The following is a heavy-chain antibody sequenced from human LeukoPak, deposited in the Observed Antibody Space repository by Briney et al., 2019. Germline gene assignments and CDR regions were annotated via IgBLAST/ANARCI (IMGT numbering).Heavy chain of an antibody. D-gene: IGHD1-14*01. CDR3: ARDLVGGTWASGY. Sequence: ASVKVSCKASGFTFTGYYIHWVRQAPGQGLEWMGWINPNNGGTNYAQTFQDRVTMTRDTSISTAHMELSRLRSDDTAVYYCARDLVGGTWASGYWGQGTLVTVSS. CDR2: INPNNGGT. CDR1: GFTFTGYY. V-gene: IGHV1-2*02. J-gene: IGHJ4*02.